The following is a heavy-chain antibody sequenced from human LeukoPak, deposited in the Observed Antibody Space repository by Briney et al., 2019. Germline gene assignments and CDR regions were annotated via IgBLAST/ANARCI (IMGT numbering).Heavy chain of an antibody. CDR1: GGSINSYY. D-gene: IGHD6-19*01. J-gene: IGHJ4*02. V-gene: IGHV4-59*01. CDR3: ASSRSSSGWSLIDY. CDR2: IYYSGST. Sequence: SETLSLTCTVSGGSINSYYWSWIRQPPGKGLEWVGYIYYSGSTNYKPSLKRRVTISVDTSKNQFSLKVSSVTAADTAVYYCASSRSSSGWSLIDYWGQEALVTVSS.